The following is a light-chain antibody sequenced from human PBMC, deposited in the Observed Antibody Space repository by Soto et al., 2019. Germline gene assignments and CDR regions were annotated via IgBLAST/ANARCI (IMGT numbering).Light chain of an antibody. CDR3: QQYGSSPLT. CDR1: QSVSSSY. J-gene: IGKJ4*01. CDR2: GAS. Sequence: EIVFTQSPGTLSLSPGERATLSCRASQSVSSSYLAWYQQKPGQAPRPLIYGASSRATGIPDRFSGSGSGTDFTLTISRLEPEDFAVYYCQQYGSSPLTLGGGTKVDIK. V-gene: IGKV3-20*01.